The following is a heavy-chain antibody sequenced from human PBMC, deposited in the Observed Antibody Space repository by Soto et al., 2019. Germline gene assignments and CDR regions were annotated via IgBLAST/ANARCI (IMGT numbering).Heavy chain of an antibody. D-gene: IGHD3-9*01. J-gene: IGHJ4*02. CDR2: IYYSGST. CDR3: ARDLGLRYFDWLTFGY. CDR1: GGSISSYY. Sequence: PETLSLTCTVSGGSISSYYWSWIRQPPGKGLEWIGYIYYSGSTNYNPSLKSRVTISVDTSKNQFSLKLSSVTAADTAVYYCARDLGLRYFDWLTFGYWGQGTLVTVSS. V-gene: IGHV4-59*01.